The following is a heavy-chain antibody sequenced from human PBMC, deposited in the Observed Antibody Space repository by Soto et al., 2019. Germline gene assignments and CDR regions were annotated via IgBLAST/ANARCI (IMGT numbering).Heavy chain of an antibody. D-gene: IGHD6-19*01. J-gene: IGHJ4*02. CDR2: INTGAGT. CDR1: RFIFTIYT. Sequence: PGGSLRLSCSASRFIFTIYTMLWVRKAPGKGLEYVSAINTGAGTSYADSVKGRFTISRDNSKSTLYLQIRSLRPEDTAVYYCVTGYSSGWYEIYWGQGT. CDR3: VTGYSSGWYEIY. V-gene: IGHV3-64D*06.